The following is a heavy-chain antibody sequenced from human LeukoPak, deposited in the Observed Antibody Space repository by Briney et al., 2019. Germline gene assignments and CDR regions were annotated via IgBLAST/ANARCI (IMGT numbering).Heavy chain of an antibody. CDR2: TFQSGDT. J-gene: IGHJ4*02. V-gene: IGHV4-59*01. CDR3: VRDRELGY. CDR1: GGSISNYY. D-gene: IGHD7-27*01. Sequence: PSETLSLTCTVSGGSISNYYWSWIRQPPGKGLEWIGYTFQSGDTDYSPSLKSRVTISVDTSKNQFSLKLSSVTAADTAVYYCVRDRELGYWGQGILVTVSS.